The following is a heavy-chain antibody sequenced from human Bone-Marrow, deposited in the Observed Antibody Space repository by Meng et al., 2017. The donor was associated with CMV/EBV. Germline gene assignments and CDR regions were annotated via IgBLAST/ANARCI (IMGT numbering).Heavy chain of an antibody. D-gene: IGHD5-24*01. CDR2: ISSSSSYI. Sequence: GESLKIFCAASGITFSSYAMHWVRQAPGKGLEWVSSISSSSSYIYYADSVKGRFTISRDNAKNSLYLQMNSLRAEVTAVYYCARGVEMATITFPIGSLNWFDPWGQGTLVAVSS. V-gene: IGHV3-21*01. J-gene: IGHJ5*02. CDR1: GITFSSYA. CDR3: ARGVEMATITFPIGSLNWFDP.